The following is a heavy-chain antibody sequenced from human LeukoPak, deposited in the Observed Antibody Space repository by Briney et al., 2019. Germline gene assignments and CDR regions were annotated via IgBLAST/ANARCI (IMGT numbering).Heavy chain of an antibody. CDR2: IKADGSEK. Sequence: GGSLRLSCADSGVTFSTSWMTWARQAPGKGLEWVASIKADGSEKYYVDSVKGRFTISRDNAKRSLYLQMNSLRPEVTAVYYCARDVAEGRFDPWGQGTLVTVSS. J-gene: IGHJ5*02. CDR1: GVTFSTSW. CDR3: ARDVAEGRFDP. V-gene: IGHV3-7*01.